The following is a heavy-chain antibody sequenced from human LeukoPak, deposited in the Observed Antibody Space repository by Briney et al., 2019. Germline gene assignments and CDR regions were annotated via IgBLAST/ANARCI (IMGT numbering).Heavy chain of an antibody. CDR1: GGSISSYY. V-gene: IGHV4-59*08. D-gene: IGHD6-13*01. CDR2: IYYSGST. J-gene: IGHJ4*02. CDR3: ARLGIAALLLY. Sequence: PSETLSLTCTVSGGSISSYYWSWIRQPPGKGLEWIGYIYYSGSTNYNPSLKSRVTISVDTSKNQFSLKLSSVTAADTAVYYCARLGIAALLLYWGQGTLVTVSS.